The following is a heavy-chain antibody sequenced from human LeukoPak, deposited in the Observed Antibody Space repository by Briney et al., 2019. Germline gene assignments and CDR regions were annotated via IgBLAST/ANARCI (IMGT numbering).Heavy chain of an antibody. V-gene: IGHV4-38-2*01. J-gene: IGHJ3*02. CDR2: IYHSGST. CDR1: VYSNSRGYY. Sequence: SETLSLTCAVWVYSNSRGYYWGWIRQPPGKGLEWIGSIYHSGSTYYNPSLKSRVTISVDTSKIQYSLKLSSVTAADTAFYYCARGYYDNRGYSNTFDIWGQGTMVTVSS. CDR3: ARGYYDNRGYSNTFDI. D-gene: IGHD3-22*01.